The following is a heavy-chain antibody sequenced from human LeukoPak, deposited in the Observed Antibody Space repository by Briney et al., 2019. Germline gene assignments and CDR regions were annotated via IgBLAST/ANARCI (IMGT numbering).Heavy chain of an antibody. Sequence: GESLKISCKGSGYSFTSYWIGWVRQLPGRGLEWMGKIYPSDSYTNYSPSFQGHVTISADKSISTAYLQWSSLKASDTAMYYCARHRAYNNSPFEFWGQGTLVTVSS. J-gene: IGHJ4*02. CDR2: IYPSDSYT. CDR3: ARHRAYNNSPFEF. V-gene: IGHV5-10-1*01. CDR1: GYSFTSYW. D-gene: IGHD4-11*01.